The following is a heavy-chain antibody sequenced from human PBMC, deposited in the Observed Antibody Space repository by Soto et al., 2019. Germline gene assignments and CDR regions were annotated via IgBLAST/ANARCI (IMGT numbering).Heavy chain of an antibody. CDR2: INHSGST. D-gene: IGHD6-6*01. V-gene: IGHV4-34*01. Sequence: SETLSLTCAVYGGSFSGYYWSWIRQPPGKGLEWIGEINHSGSTNYNPSLKSRVTISVDTSKNQFSLKLSSVTAADTAVYYCARARSNIAARPNWFDPWGQGTLVTVS. CDR1: GGSFSGYY. J-gene: IGHJ5*02. CDR3: ARARSNIAARPNWFDP.